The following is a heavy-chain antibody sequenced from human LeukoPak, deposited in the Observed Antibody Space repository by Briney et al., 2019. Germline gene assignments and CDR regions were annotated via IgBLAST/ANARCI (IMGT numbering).Heavy chain of an antibody. CDR3: AADPSGDYVNYMDV. D-gene: IGHD4-17*01. CDR2: IVVGSGNT. CDR1: GFTFTGSA. Sequence: SVKVSCKASGFTFTGSAMQWVRQARGQRLEWIGWIVVGSGNTNYAQKFQERVTITRDMSTSTAYMELSSLRSEDTAVYYCAADPSGDYVNYMDVWGKGTTVTVSS. V-gene: IGHV1-58*02. J-gene: IGHJ6*03.